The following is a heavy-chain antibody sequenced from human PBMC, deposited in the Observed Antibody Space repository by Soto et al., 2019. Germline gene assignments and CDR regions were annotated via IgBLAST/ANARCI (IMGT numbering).Heavy chain of an antibody. CDR2: IYPSDSDT. J-gene: IGHJ4*02. D-gene: IGHD3-3*01. CDR3: ARGGVSTRTFDY. Sequence: GESVKISCKGSGYNFAGYWIAWVRQMPGKGLELMGIIYPSDSDTRYRPSFQGQVTISADKSISSAYLQWSSLRASDTAMYYCARGGVSTRTFDYWGQGTPVTVSS. CDR1: GYNFAGYW. V-gene: IGHV5-51*01.